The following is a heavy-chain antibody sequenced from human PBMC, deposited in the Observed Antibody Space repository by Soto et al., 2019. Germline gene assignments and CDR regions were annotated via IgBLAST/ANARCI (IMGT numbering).Heavy chain of an antibody. D-gene: IGHD3-9*01. Sequence: EASVKVSCKASGYTFTSYDINWVRQATGQGLEWMGWMNPNSGNTGYAQKFQGRVTMTRNTSISTAYMELSSLRSEDTAVYYCATNQKNILTGYSFDYWGQGTLVTVSS. CDR1: GYTFTSYD. CDR2: MNPNSGNT. J-gene: IGHJ4*02. V-gene: IGHV1-8*01. CDR3: ATNQKNILTGYSFDY.